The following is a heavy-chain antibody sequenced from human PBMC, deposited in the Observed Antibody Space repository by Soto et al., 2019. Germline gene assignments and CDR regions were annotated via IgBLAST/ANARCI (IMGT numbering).Heavy chain of an antibody. Sequence: PSETLSLTCAVYGGSFSGYYWSWIRQPPGKGLEWIGEFNHSGSTNYNPSLKSRVTISVDTSKNQFSLKLSSVTAADTAVYYCASFSSGSPKHTYYYYGMDVWGQGTTVTVSS. CDR2: FNHSGST. CDR3: ASFSSGSPKHTYYYYGMDV. CDR1: GGSFSGYY. V-gene: IGHV4-34*01. J-gene: IGHJ6*02. D-gene: IGHD3-10*01.